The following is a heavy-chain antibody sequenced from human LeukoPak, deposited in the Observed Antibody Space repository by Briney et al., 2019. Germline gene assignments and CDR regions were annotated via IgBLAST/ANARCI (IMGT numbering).Heavy chain of an antibody. CDR2: ISRSGGST. D-gene: IGHD3-10*01. J-gene: IGHJ4*02. Sequence: GGSLRLSCAASGFTFSSYAMGWVRQAPGEGLEWVSAISRSGGSTYYADSVKGRFTISRDNSKNTLYLQMNSLRAEDTAVYYWSKVSSGSYVLFDYWGQGTLVTVSS. CDR3: SKVSSGSYVLFDY. V-gene: IGHV3-23*01. CDR1: GFTFSSYA.